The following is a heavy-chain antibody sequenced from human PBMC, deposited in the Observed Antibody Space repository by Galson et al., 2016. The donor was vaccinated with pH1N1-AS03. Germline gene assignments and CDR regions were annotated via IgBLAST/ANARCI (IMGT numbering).Heavy chain of an antibody. CDR2: IYYSGST. Sequence: SETLSLTCTVSGGSISRYYWSWIRQPPGKGLEWIGYIYYSGSTNYNPSLKSRVTMSVDTSKNQLSLKLTSVTAADTAVYYCARRGGSGAPLFDYWGQGTLVTVSS. V-gene: IGHV4-59*08. J-gene: IGHJ4*02. D-gene: IGHD6-19*01. CDR3: ARRGGSGAPLFDY. CDR1: GGSISRYY.